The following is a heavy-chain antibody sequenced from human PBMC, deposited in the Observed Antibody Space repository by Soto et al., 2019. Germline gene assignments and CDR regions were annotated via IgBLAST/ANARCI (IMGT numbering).Heavy chain of an antibody. CDR2: IYYTGGT. J-gene: IGHJ4*02. CDR1: GATIRGYY. D-gene: IGHD6-13*01. CDR3: ASGALSTIAAPDS. V-gene: IGHV4-59*01. Sequence: SETLSLTCNVSGATIRGYYWNWIRQPPGKTLEWIGSIYYTGGTNYNPSLERRGTISVDTSKNHFSLKFNSLTAPDTAVYYCASGALSTIAAPDSWGQGTLVTVPQ.